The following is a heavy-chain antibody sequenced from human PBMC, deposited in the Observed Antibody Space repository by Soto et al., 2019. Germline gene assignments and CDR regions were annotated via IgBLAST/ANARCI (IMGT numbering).Heavy chain of an antibody. V-gene: IGHV3-30*18. CDR1: GSTFSSYG. D-gene: IGHD3-22*01. CDR2: ISYDGSNE. Sequence: QVQLVESGGGVVQPGRSLRLSCAASGSTFSSYGMHWVRQAPGKGLEWVTHISYDGSNEHYTDSVKGRFTISRDNSKNTLYLQMKSLRAEDTAVYYCAKDTYYHDSSGYYVLDYWGQGTLVTVSS. J-gene: IGHJ4*02. CDR3: AKDTYYHDSSGYYVLDY.